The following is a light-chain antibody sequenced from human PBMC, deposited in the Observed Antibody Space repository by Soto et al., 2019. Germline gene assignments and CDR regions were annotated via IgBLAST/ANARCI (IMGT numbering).Light chain of an antibody. J-gene: IGKJ1*01. CDR3: QQYFHYPRT. CDR2: GAS. Sequence: AIRMTQSPSSFSASTGDRVTITCRASQSISSYLAWYQQKPGKAPNLLIYGASTLQSGVPSRFNGSGSGTYFTLTITRLQSEDFAVYYCQQYFHYPRTFGQGTKVEIK. CDR1: QSISSY. V-gene: IGKV1-8*01.